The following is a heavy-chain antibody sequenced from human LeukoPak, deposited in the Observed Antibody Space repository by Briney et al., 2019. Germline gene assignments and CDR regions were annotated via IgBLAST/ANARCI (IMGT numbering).Heavy chain of an antibody. J-gene: IGHJ6*03. Sequence: PGGSLRLSCAASGFTFSDYYMSWIRQAPGKGLEWVSYISSSGSTIYYADSVKGRFTISRDNAKNSLYLQMNSLRAEDTAVYYCARSGSDYEYYYYMDVWGKGTTVTISS. CDR2: ISSSGSTI. CDR3: ARSGSDYEYYYYMDV. V-gene: IGHV3-11*01. CDR1: GFTFSDYY. D-gene: IGHD5-12*01.